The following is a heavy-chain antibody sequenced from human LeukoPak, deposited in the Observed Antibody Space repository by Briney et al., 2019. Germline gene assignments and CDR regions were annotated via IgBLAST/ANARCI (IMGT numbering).Heavy chain of an antibody. CDR1: GFTVSTTY. J-gene: IGHJ5*02. V-gene: IGHV3-53*01. Sequence: GGSLRLSCAASGFTVSTTYMSWVRQAPGKGLEWVSVIYSGGSTYYADSVKGRFTISRDNAKNSLYLQMNSLRDEDTAVYYCARDQRAYCSTTSCKYNWFDPWGQGTLVTVSS. D-gene: IGHD2-2*01. CDR3: ARDQRAYCSTTSCKYNWFDP. CDR2: IYSGGST.